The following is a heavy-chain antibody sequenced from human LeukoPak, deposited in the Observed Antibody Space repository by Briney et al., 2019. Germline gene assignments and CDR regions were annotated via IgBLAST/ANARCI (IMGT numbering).Heavy chain of an antibody. CDR2: INPNSGGT. CDR3: ASSYYYDSSGYYPFDS. Sequence: ASVKVSCKASGYTFTGYYMHWVRQAPGQGLEWMGWINPNSGGTNYAQKFQGRVTMTRDTSISTAYMELSRLRSDDTAVYYCASSYYYDSSGYYPFDSWGQGTLVTVSS. J-gene: IGHJ4*02. D-gene: IGHD3-22*01. CDR1: GYTFTGYY. V-gene: IGHV1-2*02.